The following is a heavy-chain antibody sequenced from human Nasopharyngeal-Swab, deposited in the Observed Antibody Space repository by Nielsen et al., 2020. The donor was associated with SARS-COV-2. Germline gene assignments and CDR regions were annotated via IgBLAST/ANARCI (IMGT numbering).Heavy chain of an antibody. D-gene: IGHD3-9*01. V-gene: IGHV3-30*18. CDR1: GFTFSSYG. CDR3: AKEAGYYDILTGYYLSLGYGMDV. CDR2: RSYDGSNK. Sequence: GGSLRLSCAASGFTFSSYGMHWVRQAPGKGLEGEAVRSYDGSNKYYADSVKGRFTISRDNSKNTLYLQMNSLRAEDTAVYYCAKEAGYYDILTGYYLSLGYGMDVWGQGTTVTVSS. J-gene: IGHJ6*02.